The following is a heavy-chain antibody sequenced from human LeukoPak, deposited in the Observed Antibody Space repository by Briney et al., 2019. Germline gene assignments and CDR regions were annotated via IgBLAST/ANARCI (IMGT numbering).Heavy chain of an antibody. CDR1: GFTFSSYS. J-gene: IGHJ6*03. D-gene: IGHD5-24*01. CDR2: ISSDGGII. Sequence: AGGSLRLSCAASGFTFSSYSMHWVRQAPGKGLEYVSTISSDGGIIYYANSVKGRFTISRDNAKNSLYLQMNSLRAEDTAVYYCARDGYNPTGPYYYYYMDVWGKGTTVTVSS. CDR3: ARDGYNPTGPYYYYYMDV. V-gene: IGHV3-64*01.